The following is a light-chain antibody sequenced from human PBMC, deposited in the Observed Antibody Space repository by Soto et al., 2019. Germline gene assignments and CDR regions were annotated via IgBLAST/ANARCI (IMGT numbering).Light chain of an antibody. J-gene: IGKJ1*01. Sequence: IQMTQSRSTLSASVGYRFTITCRASQSISSWLAWYQQKPGKAPKILIYDASSLESGVPSRFSGGGSGTEFTLTISSLKPDDFATYYCQQYNSYWTFGQGTKVDIK. CDR3: QQYNSYWT. V-gene: IGKV1-5*01. CDR2: DAS. CDR1: QSISSW.